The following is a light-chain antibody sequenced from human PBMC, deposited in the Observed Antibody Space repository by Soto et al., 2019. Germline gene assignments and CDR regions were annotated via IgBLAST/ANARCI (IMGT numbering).Light chain of an antibody. Sequence: QSVLTQPASVSGSPGQSITISCSGTTSDVGGYNLVSWYQQHTAKAPKRLIYEGTQRPSGVSSRFSGSKSGNTASLTISGLQAEDEADYYCCSYASSSSYVFGTGTKVTVL. V-gene: IGLV2-23*01. J-gene: IGLJ1*01. CDR1: TSDVGGYNL. CDR3: CSYASSSSYV. CDR2: EGT.